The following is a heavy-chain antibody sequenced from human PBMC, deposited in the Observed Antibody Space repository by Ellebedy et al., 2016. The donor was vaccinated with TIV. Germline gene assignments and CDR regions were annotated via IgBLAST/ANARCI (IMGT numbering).Heavy chain of an antibody. J-gene: IGHJ5*02. D-gene: IGHD2-15*01. CDR3: ATRFGSGWYEA. CDR1: RFTVSSNF. Sequence: GGSLRLSCAASRFTVSSNFLSWVRQAPGKGLEWVSVIYGGGDTTYYSDSVRGRFTISRDNSKNTVYLQMNSLRVEDTAVYYCATRFGSGWYEAWGQGTLVAVSS. V-gene: IGHV3-66*01. CDR2: IYGGGDTT.